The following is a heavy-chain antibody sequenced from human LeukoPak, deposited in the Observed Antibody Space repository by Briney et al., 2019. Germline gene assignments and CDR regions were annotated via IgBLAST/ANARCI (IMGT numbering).Heavy chain of an antibody. D-gene: IGHD4-23*01. CDR2: ISWNSGSI. CDR3: AKSSSHYGGAFDY. J-gene: IGHJ4*02. V-gene: IGHV3-9*03. Sequence: PGRSLRLSCAASGFTFDDYAMHWVRQAPGKGLEWVSGISWNSGSIGYADSVKGRFNISRDNAKNSLYLQMNSLRAEDMALYYCAKSSSHYGGAFDYWGQGTLVTVSS. CDR1: GFTFDDYA.